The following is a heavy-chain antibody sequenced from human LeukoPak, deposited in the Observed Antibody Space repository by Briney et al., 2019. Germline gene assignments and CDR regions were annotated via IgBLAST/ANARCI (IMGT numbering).Heavy chain of an antibody. CDR2: IIPIFGTA. CDR3: ARDRMNYDILTGYPHYLDY. D-gene: IGHD3-9*01. CDR1: GGTFSSYA. V-gene: IGHV1-69*13. Sequence: ASVKVSCKASGGTFSSYAISWVRQAPGQGLEWMGGIIPIFGTANYAQKFQGRVTITADESTSTAYMELSSLRSEDTAVYYCARDRMNYDILTGYPHYLDYWGQGTLVTVSS. J-gene: IGHJ4*02.